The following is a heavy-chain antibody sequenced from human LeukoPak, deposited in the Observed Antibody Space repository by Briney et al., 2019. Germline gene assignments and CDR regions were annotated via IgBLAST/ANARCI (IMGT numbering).Heavy chain of an antibody. CDR3: ARFYDSFPDATLREYYFDY. V-gene: IGHV1-46*01. CDR1: GYTFTNYY. D-gene: IGHD3-22*01. Sequence: GASVKVSCKASGYTFTNYYMHWVRQAPGQGLEWRGIINPSGGSTSYAQKFQGRVTMTRDMSTSTVYMELSSLRSEDTAVYYCARFYDSFPDATLREYYFDYWGQGTLVTVSS. CDR2: INPSGGST. J-gene: IGHJ4*02.